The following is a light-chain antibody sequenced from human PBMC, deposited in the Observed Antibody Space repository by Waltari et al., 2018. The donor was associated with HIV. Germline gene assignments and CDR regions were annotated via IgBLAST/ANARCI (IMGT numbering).Light chain of an antibody. Sequence: DIQMTQSPSSLSASVGGRVTLTGRASQSMSSYLNWYQQKPGKAPKLLIYAASSLQSEVPSRFSGSGSGTDFTLTISSLQPEDSATYYCQQSYRTPITVGQGTKLEIK. CDR1: QSMSSY. J-gene: IGKJ2*01. V-gene: IGKV1-39*01. CDR3: QQSYRTPIT. CDR2: AAS.